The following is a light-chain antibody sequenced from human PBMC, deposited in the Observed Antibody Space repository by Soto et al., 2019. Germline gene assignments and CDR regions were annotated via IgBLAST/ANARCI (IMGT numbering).Light chain of an antibody. CDR3: QQYANSPFT. Sequence: EIVLTQSPGTLPLSPGERATLSCRASQSVSSNYLVWYQQKPGQAPRPLLYGASSRATGIPDRFSGSGSGTDVTLTISRLEPDDCAVYYCQQYANSPFTFGQGTKLEIK. CDR1: QSVSSNY. J-gene: IGKJ2*01. CDR2: GAS. V-gene: IGKV3-20*01.